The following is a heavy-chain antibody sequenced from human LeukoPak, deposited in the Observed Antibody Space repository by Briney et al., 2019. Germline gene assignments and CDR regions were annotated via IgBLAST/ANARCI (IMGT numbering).Heavy chain of an antibody. D-gene: IGHD2-2*01. CDR1: GFIFSNNA. V-gene: IGHV3-48*04. CDR3: ATDRSQFCSSTTCRLFDY. Sequence: PGGSLRLSCADPGFIFSNNAMNWGRQAPGEGLGWVSYIRSSSTIIYYSDSVRGRFTISRDNAKNSLYLQMDSLRAEDTAVYYCATDRSQFCSSTTCRLFDYWGQGTVVTVSP. J-gene: IGHJ4*02. CDR2: IRSSSTII.